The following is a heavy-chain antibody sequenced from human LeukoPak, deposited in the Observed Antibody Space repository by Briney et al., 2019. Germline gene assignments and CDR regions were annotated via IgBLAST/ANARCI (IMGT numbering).Heavy chain of an antibody. CDR3: ARSAESSSWVEFDY. CDR2: INPNIGGT. CDR1: GYTFTGYY. D-gene: IGHD6-13*01. J-gene: IGHJ4*02. V-gene: IGHV1-2*02. Sequence: ASVKVSCKASGYTFTGYYMHWVRQAPGQGLEWMGWINPNIGGTNYAQKFQVRGTMTRDTSISTAYMELSRLRSDDTAVHYCARSAESSSWVEFDYWGQGTLVTVSS.